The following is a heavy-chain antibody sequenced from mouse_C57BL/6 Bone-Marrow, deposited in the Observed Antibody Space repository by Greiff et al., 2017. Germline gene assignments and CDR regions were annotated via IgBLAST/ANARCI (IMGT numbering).Heavy chain of an antibody. V-gene: IGHV2-5*01. Sequence: QVHVKQSGPGLVQPSQSLSITCTVSGFSLTSYGVHWVRQSPGQGLEWLGVIWSGGSTDYNAVFMSRLSITKDNSKSQVFFKMNSLQADDTAIYYCAKREDYWGQGTSVTVSS. CDR1: GFSLTSYG. J-gene: IGHJ4*01. CDR2: IWSGGST. CDR3: AKREDY.